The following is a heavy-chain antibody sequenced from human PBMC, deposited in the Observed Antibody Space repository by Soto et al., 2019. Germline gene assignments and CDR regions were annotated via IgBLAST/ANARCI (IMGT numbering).Heavy chain of an antibody. Sequence: ASVKVSCKASGYLFTGYHIRWVRQAPGRGLEWMGWINPNSGDTEYAQNFQGRVTMTRDTSFNLVYMEMSGLMSDDTAVYYCARDARGTRGFDEMDIWGQGTTVTVSS. J-gene: IGHJ6*02. CDR2: INPNSGDT. D-gene: IGHD3-9*01. V-gene: IGHV1-2*02. CDR3: ARDARGTRGFDEMDI. CDR1: GYLFTGYH.